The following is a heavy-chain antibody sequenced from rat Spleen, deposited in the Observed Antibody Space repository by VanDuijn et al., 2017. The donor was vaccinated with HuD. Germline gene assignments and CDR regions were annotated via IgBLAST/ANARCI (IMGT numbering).Heavy chain of an antibody. CDR1: GYSITSRYR. D-gene: IGHD1-3*01. V-gene: IGHV3-3*01. CDR3: AKTTVAYYYIMDA. J-gene: IGHJ4*01. Sequence: EVQLQESGPGLVKPSQSLSLTCSVTGYSITSRYRWNWIRKFPGNKLEWMGYINSAGSTHYNPSPRSRYSISRDRSKNQFFLQMNSVTPEDTATYYCAKTTVAYYYIMDAWGQGASVTVSS. CDR2: INSAGST.